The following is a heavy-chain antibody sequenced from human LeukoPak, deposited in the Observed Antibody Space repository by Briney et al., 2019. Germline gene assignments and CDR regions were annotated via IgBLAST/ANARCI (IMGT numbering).Heavy chain of an antibody. Sequence: GASGKVSCKASGYTFTSYDINWGRQATGQGLEWMGWMNPNSGNTGYAQKFQGRVTMTRNTSISTAYMELSSLRSEDTAVYYCARGGFHSGRYYQFDYWGQGTLVTVSS. CDR2: MNPNSGNT. J-gene: IGHJ4*02. CDR1: GYTFTSYD. CDR3: ARGGFHSGRYYQFDY. D-gene: IGHD1-26*01. V-gene: IGHV1-8*01.